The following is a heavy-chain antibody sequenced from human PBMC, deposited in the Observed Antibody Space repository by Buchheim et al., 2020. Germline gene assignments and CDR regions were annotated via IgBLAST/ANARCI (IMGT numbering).Heavy chain of an antibody. CDR2: IYYSGST. CDR1: GGSISSYY. D-gene: IGHD4-17*01. J-gene: IGHJ4*02. Sequence: QVQLQESGPGLVKPSETLSLTCTVSGGSISSYYWSWIRQPPGKGLEWIGYIYYSGSTNYNPSLKSRVTLSVDTSKNQFSLKLSSVTAADTAVYYCARCRSYGDYPFDYWGQGTL. CDR3: ARCRSYGDYPFDY. V-gene: IGHV4-59*01.